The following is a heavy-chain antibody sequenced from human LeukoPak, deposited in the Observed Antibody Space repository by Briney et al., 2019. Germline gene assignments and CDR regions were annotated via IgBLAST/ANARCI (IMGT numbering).Heavy chain of an antibody. CDR1: GYTFTSYD. Sequence: VASMKVSCKASGYTFTSYDINWVRQATGQGLEWMGWMNPNSGNTGYAQKFQGRVTITRNTSISTAYMELSSLRSEDTAVYYCARAEFLEWLFPAFDIWGQGTMVTVSS. CDR2: MNPNSGNT. D-gene: IGHD3-3*01. V-gene: IGHV1-8*03. J-gene: IGHJ3*02. CDR3: ARAEFLEWLFPAFDI.